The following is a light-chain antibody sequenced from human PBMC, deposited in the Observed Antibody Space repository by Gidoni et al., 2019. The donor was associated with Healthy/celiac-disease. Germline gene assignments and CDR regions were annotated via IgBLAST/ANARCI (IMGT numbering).Light chain of an antibody. V-gene: IGKV3-20*01. CDR3: QQYGSSLF. Sequence: ETVLTQSPGTLSLSPGERATLSCRASQSVSSSYLAWYQQKPGQSPMLLYYGSSSRAAVIPDRFSGSGSGTFFTLTISRLEPEDFALYYCQQYGSSLFFGQGTKLEIK. CDR2: GSS. J-gene: IGKJ2*01. CDR1: QSVSSSY.